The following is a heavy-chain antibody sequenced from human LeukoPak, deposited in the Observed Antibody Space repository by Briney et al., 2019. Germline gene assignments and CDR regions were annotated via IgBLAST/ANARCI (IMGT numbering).Heavy chain of an antibody. V-gene: IGHV1-2*06. Sequence: GASVKVSCKASGYTFTGYYMHWVRQAPGQGPEWMGRINPNSGGTNYAQKFQGRVTMTRDTSISTAYMELSRLRSDDTAVYYCAILGYCSSTSCPSGWFDPWGQGTLVTVSS. CDR1: GYTFTGYY. D-gene: IGHD2-2*01. CDR3: AILGYCSSTSCPSGWFDP. J-gene: IGHJ5*02. CDR2: INPNSGGT.